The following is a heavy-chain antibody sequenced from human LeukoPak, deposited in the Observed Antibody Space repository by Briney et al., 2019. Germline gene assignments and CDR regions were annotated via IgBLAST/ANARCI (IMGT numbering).Heavy chain of an antibody. J-gene: IGHJ4*02. D-gene: IGHD1-26*01. CDR2: ISGSGGST. Sequence: GGTLRLSCAPSGFSFATSGMSWVRQAPGKGLEWVSGISGSGGSTYYADSVKGRFTISRDNSKNTLYLQMNSLRAEDTAAYYCAKAGSIRFDYWGQGTLVTVSS. CDR3: AKAGSIRFDY. CDR1: GFSFATSG. V-gene: IGHV3-23*01.